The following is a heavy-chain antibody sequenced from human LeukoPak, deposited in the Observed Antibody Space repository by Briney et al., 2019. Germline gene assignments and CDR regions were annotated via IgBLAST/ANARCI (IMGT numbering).Heavy chain of an antibody. CDR2: VSAYNGNP. CDR3: ARAGLTPAGRGFYGMDV. D-gene: IGHD2-2*01. CDR1: GYTFTNHG. V-gene: IGHV1-18*01. J-gene: IGHJ6*02. Sequence: ASVKVSCKASGYTFTNHGISWVRQAPGQGLEWMGWVSAYNGNPNYAAKFQGRITMTTDTSTSTAYMELRSLRSDDTAMYYCARAGLTPAGRGFYGMDVWGQGTTVTVSS.